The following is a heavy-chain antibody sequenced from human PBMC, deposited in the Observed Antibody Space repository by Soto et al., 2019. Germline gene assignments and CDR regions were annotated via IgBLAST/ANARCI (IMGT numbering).Heavy chain of an antibody. Sequence: QVQLVQSGAEVKKPGSSVKVSCTASGGTFSSYAISWVRQAPGQGLEWMGGIIPIFGTANYAQKFQGRVTITADESTSTAYMELSSLRSEDTAVYYCASLIYSSAMVRMRYYFDYWGQGTLVTVSS. J-gene: IGHJ4*02. CDR1: GGTFSSYA. D-gene: IGHD6-19*01. CDR2: IIPIFGTA. V-gene: IGHV1-69*01. CDR3: ASLIYSSAMVRMRYYFDY.